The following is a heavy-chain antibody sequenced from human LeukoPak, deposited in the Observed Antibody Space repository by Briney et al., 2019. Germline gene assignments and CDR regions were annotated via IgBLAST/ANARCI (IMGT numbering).Heavy chain of an antibody. CDR3: ARDYSIAVAGFHFDY. CDR2: ISSSSSYI. J-gene: IGHJ4*02. CDR1: GFTFSSYS. Sequence: KPGGSLRLSCAASGFTFSSYSMNWVRQAPGKGLEWVSSISSSSSYIYYADSVKGRFTISRDNAKNSLYLQMNSLRAEDTAVYCCARDYSIAVAGFHFDYWGQGTLVTVSS. V-gene: IGHV3-21*01. D-gene: IGHD6-19*01.